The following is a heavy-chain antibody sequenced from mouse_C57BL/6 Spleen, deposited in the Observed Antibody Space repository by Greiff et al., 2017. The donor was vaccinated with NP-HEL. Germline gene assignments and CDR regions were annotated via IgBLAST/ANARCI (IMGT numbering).Heavy chain of an antibody. CDR1: GYTFTSYW. Sequence: QVQLQQSGAELVKPGASVKMSCKASGYTFTSYWITWVKQRPGQGLEWIGDIYPGSGSTNYNEKFKSKATLTVDTSSSTAYMQLSSLTSEDSAVYYCEREDYSNYPFAYWGQGTLVTVSA. D-gene: IGHD2-5*01. V-gene: IGHV1-55*01. CDR3: EREDYSNYPFAY. J-gene: IGHJ3*01. CDR2: IYPGSGST.